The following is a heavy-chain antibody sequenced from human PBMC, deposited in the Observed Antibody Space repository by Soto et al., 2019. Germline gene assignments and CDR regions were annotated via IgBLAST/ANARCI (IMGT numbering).Heavy chain of an antibody. J-gene: IGHJ3*02. D-gene: IGHD5-12*01. V-gene: IGHV3-11*01. Sequence: QVQLVESGGGLVRPGESLRLSCAASEFTFSDYYMSWIRQAPEKGLEWVSYISSSGNTIYYADSVKGRFTIARDNAKNSLYLHMNSLRAEDPAVYYCARRYSGGRAFDICGQGTMVTVSS. CDR2: ISSSGNTI. CDR3: ARRYSGGRAFDI. CDR1: EFTFSDYY.